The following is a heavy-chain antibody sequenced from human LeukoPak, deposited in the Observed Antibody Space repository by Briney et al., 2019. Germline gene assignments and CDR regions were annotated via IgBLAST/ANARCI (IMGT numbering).Heavy chain of an antibody. CDR3: AKDRQYGDYGGGDFFDS. D-gene: IGHD4-17*01. Sequence: GGSLRLSCAASGFAFDDYAMHWVRQAPGKGPQWISSINWVGDTSSYADSVKGRFTVSRDNTEDSLYLQMDSLRSEDTALYCCAKDRQYGDYGGGDFFDSWGQGTLVTVSS. CDR1: GFAFDDYA. CDR2: INWVGDTS. J-gene: IGHJ4*02. V-gene: IGHV3-43D*03.